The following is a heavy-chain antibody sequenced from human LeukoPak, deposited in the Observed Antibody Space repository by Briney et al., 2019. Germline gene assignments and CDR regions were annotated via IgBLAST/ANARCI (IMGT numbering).Heavy chain of an antibody. CDR2: ISHSGST. J-gene: IGHJ4*02. CDR3: AGDLNGGPVTD. CDR1: GASISSGTYY. V-gene: IGHV4-30-2*01. D-gene: IGHD2-21*02. Sequence: PSQTLSLTCTVSGASISSGTYYWSWIRQPPGKGLEWIGYISHSGSTFYNPSLKSRVTILVDTSKNQFSLKLSSVTAADTAVYYCAGDLNGGPVTDWGQGTLVTVSS.